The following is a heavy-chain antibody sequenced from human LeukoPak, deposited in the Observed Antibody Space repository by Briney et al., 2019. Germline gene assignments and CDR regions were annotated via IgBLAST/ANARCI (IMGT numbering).Heavy chain of an antibody. CDR1: GFTFSGYW. D-gene: IGHD3-16*02. J-gene: IGHJ4*02. CDR3: ARLDVWGSYRYRHFDY. CDR2: IKQDGSEK. Sequence: GGSLRLSCVASGFTFSGYWMSWVRQAPGKGLEWVANIKQDGSEKYYVDSVKGRFTISRDNAKKSLYLQMNSLRAEDTAVYYCARLDVWGSYRYRHFDYWGQGTLVTVSS. V-gene: IGHV3-7*01.